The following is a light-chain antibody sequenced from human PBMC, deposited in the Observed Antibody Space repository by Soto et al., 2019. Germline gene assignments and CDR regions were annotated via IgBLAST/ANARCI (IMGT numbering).Light chain of an antibody. Sequence: QSALTQPASVSGSPGQSITISCTGTSSDVGAYEYVSWYQQHPGKAPKLMIYDVSSRPSGISNRFSGSKSGNTASLTISGLQTEDEADYYCSSYTTTTTLLFGGGTKLTVL. CDR1: SSDVGAYEY. V-gene: IGLV2-14*01. J-gene: IGLJ2*01. CDR3: SSYTTTTTLL. CDR2: DVS.